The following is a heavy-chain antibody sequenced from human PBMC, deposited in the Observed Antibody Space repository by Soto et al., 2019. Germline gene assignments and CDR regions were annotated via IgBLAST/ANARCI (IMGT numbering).Heavy chain of an antibody. Sequence: QVQLVQSGAEVMKPGASVGVSCQASGYTVTGYYIHWVRQAPGQGLEWMGWIDPNSGGTNPAQKFQGRVTMTWDTSISTAYLELSGLRSDDTAFYYCARSALVLKVYLPITDWFDPWGQGTLVTVSS. CDR3: ARSALVLKVYLPITDWFDP. CDR1: GYTVTGYY. V-gene: IGHV1-2*02. CDR2: IDPNSGGT. D-gene: IGHD3-16*01. J-gene: IGHJ5*02.